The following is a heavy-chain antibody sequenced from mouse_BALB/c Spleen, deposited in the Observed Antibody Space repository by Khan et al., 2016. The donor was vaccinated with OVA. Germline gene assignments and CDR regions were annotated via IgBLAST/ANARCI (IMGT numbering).Heavy chain of an antibody. CDR1: GFSLTSYG. D-gene: IGHD2-4*01. V-gene: IGHV2-2*02. CDR2: IWSGGST. J-gene: IGHJ3*01. Sequence: VQLLESGPGLVQPSQSLSITCTVSGFSLTSYGVHWVRQSPGKGLEWLGVIWSGGSTDYNEAFISRLSISKDNSKGQVYLKMNRQQGNSTAIYFCARNYDYNEGLAYWGQGTLVTVSA. CDR3: ARNYDYNEGLAY.